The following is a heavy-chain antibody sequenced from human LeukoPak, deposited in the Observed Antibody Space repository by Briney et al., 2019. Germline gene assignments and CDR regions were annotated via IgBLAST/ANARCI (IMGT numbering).Heavy chain of an antibody. CDR1: GFTVSSNY. D-gene: IGHD6-13*01. Sequence: GGSLRLSCAASGFTVSSNYMSWARQAPGKGLEWVSVIYSGGSTYYADSVKGRFTISRDNSKNTLYLQMNSLRAEDTAVYYCARSSLRYSSIYYFDYWGQGTLVTVSS. V-gene: IGHV3-53*01. CDR3: ARSSLRYSSIYYFDY. J-gene: IGHJ4*02. CDR2: IYSGGST.